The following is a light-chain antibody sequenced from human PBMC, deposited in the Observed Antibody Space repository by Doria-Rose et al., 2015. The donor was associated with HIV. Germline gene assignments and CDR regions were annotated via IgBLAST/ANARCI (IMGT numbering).Light chain of an antibody. CDR2: SAT. Sequence: CRASQSISTYLNWYQQKPGKALKLLIYSATSLQGGVPSRFSGSGSGTDFTLTINSLQPEDFATYYCQQSCNTPRSFGQGTKLEIK. V-gene: IGKV1-39*01. CDR3: QQSCNTPRS. CDR1: QSISTY. J-gene: IGKJ2*04.